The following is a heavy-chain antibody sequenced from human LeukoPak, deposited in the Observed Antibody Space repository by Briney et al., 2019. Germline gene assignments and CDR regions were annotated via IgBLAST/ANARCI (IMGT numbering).Heavy chain of an antibody. J-gene: IGHJ4*02. CDR3: ARDTHDFWSGYYQGHYFDY. Sequence: GASVKVSCKASGYTFTGYYMHWVRQAPGQGLEWMGWINPNSGGTNYAQKFQGRVTMTRDTSISTAYMELSRLRSDDTAVYYCARDTHDFWSGYYQGHYFDYWGQGTLVTVSS. CDR2: INPNSGGT. V-gene: IGHV1-2*02. CDR1: GYTFTGYY. D-gene: IGHD3-3*01.